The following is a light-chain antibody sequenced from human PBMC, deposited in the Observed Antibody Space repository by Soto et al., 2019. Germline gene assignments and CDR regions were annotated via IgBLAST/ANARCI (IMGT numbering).Light chain of an antibody. CDR2: KVS. J-gene: IGKJ2*01. V-gene: IGKV2-30*01. Sequence: DVVLTQSPLSLPVTVGQPASISCRSSHSLVYRGGDTFLSWFHQRPGQSPRRLIYKVSNRESGVPERLSGNGSDTEFALEIARVEAEDVGMYYCKQASFWPPYAFGQGTRLEIK. CDR1: HSLVYRGGDTF. CDR3: KQASFWPPYA.